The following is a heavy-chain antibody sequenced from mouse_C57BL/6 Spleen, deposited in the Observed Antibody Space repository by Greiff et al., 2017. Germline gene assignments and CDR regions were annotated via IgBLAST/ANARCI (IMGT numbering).Heavy chain of an antibody. CDR3: ARGRTVVAPGYFDY. J-gene: IGHJ2*01. CDR1: GYSFTDYN. Sequence: VQLQQSGPELVKPGASVKISCKASGYSFTDYNMNWVKQSNGKSLEWIGVINPNYGTTSYNQKFKGKATFTVDQASSTAYMQLNSLTSEDSAVYYCARGRTVVAPGYFDYWGQGTTLTVSS. V-gene: IGHV1-39*01. CDR2: INPNYGTT. D-gene: IGHD1-1*01.